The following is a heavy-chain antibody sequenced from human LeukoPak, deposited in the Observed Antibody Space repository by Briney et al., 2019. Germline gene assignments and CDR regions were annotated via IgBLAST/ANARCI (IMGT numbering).Heavy chain of an antibody. CDR1: AGSISSYF. Sequence: SETLSLTCTVSAGSISSYFWSWIRQPPGKRLEWIGYIHYSGRTNYNPSLKSRVTMSLDTSKNNFSLTLTSATAPDTAVYYYARGNTECGSSRNWFNPWGQGSRVTVSS. J-gene: IGHJ5*02. CDR3: ARGNTECGSSRNWFNP. CDR2: IHYSGRT. V-gene: IGHV4-59*01. D-gene: IGHD6-13*01.